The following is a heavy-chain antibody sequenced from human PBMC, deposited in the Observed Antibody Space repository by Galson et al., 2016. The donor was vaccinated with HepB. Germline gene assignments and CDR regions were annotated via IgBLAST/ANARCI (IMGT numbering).Heavy chain of an antibody. Sequence: SLRLSCAASGFTFSNYAMHWVRQAPGKGLEWVAVIWYDGSNKYYADSVKGRFTISRDNSKNTLDLQMNSLTAEDTAVYYCARGHYNDFWRDGPGTDIDYWGQGTLITVSS. CDR3: ARGHYNDFWRDGPGTDIDY. V-gene: IGHV3-33*01. CDR1: GFTFSNYA. D-gene: IGHD3-3*01. J-gene: IGHJ4*02. CDR2: IWYDGSNK.